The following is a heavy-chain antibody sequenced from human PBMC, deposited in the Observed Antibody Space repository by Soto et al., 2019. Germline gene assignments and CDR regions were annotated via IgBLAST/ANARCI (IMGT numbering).Heavy chain of an antibody. Sequence: PSETLSLTCTVSGASVSSGSYYWTWIRQYPGKGLEWIGYIYYSGTTYSNPSLKSRVTISLGTSKNQFSLKLISVTAADTAVYYCARGRGGSYPIDSWGQGTLVTVSS. D-gene: IGHD1-26*01. J-gene: IGHJ4*02. CDR1: GASVSSGSYY. CDR2: IYYSGTT. CDR3: ARGRGGSYPIDS. V-gene: IGHV4-31*03.